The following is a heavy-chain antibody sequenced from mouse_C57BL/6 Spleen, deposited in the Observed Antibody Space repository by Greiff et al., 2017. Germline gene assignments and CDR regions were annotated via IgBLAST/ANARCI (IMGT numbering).Heavy chain of an antibody. Sequence: QVHVKQPGAELVKPGASVKVSCKASGYTFTSYWMHWVKQRPGQGLEWIGRIHPSDSDTNYNQKFKGKATLTVDKSSSTAYMQLSSLTSEDSAVYYCAIRYYYGSSVPSEYFDVWGTGTTVTVSS. CDR1: GYTFTSYW. D-gene: IGHD1-1*01. J-gene: IGHJ1*03. V-gene: IGHV1-74*01. CDR2: IHPSDSDT. CDR3: AIRYYYGSSVPSEYFDV.